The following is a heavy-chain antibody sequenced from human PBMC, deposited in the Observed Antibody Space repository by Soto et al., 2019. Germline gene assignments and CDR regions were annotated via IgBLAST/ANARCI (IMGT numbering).Heavy chain of an antibody. CDR2: IRSKANSYAT. CDR3: TRLNYGDSWYFDL. D-gene: IGHD4-17*01. Sequence: EVQLVESGGGLVQPGGSLKLSCAASGFTFSGSAMHWVRQASGKGLEWVGRIRSKANSYATAYAASVKGRFTISRDDSKNTAYLQMNSLKTEDTAVYYCTRLNYGDSWYFDLWGRGTLVTVSS. J-gene: IGHJ2*01. V-gene: IGHV3-73*01. CDR1: GFTFSGSA.